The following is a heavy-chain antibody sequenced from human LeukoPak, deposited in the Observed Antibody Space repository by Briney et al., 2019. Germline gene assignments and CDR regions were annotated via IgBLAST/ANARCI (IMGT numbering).Heavy chain of an antibody. CDR2: INHSGST. V-gene: IGHV4-34*01. Sequence: SETLSLTCAVYGGSFSGYYWSWIRQPPGKGLEWIGEINHSGSTNYNPSLKSRVTISVDTSKNQFSLKLSSVTAADTAVYYCARLSYNWNYENAFDIWGQGTMVTVSS. CDR3: ARLSYNWNYENAFDI. CDR1: GGSFSGYY. D-gene: IGHD1-7*01. J-gene: IGHJ3*02.